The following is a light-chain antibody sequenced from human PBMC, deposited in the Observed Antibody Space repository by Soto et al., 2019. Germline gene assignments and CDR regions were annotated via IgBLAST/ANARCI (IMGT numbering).Light chain of an antibody. CDR1: QSVSNNY. CDR3: QQYGTSGT. Sequence: EIVLTQSPGTLSLSPGERATLSCRASQSVSNNYLAWYQPKPGQAPRLLIYGASNRATGSPDRFSGSGSGTDFTLTISRLEPEDFAVYYCQQYGTSGTFGQGTKVDIK. J-gene: IGKJ1*01. V-gene: IGKV3-20*01. CDR2: GAS.